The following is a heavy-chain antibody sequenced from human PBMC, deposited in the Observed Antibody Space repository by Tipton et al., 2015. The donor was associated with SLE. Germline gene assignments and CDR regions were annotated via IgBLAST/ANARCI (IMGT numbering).Heavy chain of an antibody. CDR2: IYTNENT. CDR1: GGSISSYY. D-gene: IGHD4-11*01. CDR3: AREFLNPVTTVHYYFDL. Sequence: LRLSCTVSGGSISSYYWSWIRQPAGGGLEWIGRIYTNENTNYNPSLKSRVTMSADTSKNHFSLKLISVTAADTAVYYCAREFLNPVTTVHYYFDLWGRGTLVTVSS. J-gene: IGHJ2*01. V-gene: IGHV4-4*07.